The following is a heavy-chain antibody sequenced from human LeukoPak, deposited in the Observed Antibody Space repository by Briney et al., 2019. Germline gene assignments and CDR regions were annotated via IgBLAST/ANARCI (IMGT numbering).Heavy chain of an antibody. J-gene: IGHJ1*01. V-gene: IGHV3-21*01. CDR2: ISSSSSYI. CDR1: GFTFSSYS. Sequence: PGGSLRLSCAASGFTFSSYSMNWVRQAPGKGLEWVSSISSSSSYIYYADSVKGRFTISRDNAKNSLYLQMNSLRAEDTAVYYCAKDHGGNSGYFQHWGQGTLVTVSS. CDR3: AKDHGGNSGYFQH. D-gene: IGHD4-23*01.